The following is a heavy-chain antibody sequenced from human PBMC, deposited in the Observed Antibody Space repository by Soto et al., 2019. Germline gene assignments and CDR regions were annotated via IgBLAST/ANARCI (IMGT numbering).Heavy chain of an antibody. CDR1: GFTFSSYG. CDR3: ASEAKGSYISWFDP. J-gene: IGHJ5*02. D-gene: IGHD3-10*01. V-gene: IGHV3-33*01. CDR2: IWYDGSNK. Sequence: QVQLVESGGGVVQPGRSLRLSCAASGFTFSSYGMHWVRQAPGKGLEWVAVIWYDGSNKYYADSVKGRFTISRDNSKNTLYLQMNSLGAEDTAVYYCASEAKGSYISWFDPWGQGTLVTVSS.